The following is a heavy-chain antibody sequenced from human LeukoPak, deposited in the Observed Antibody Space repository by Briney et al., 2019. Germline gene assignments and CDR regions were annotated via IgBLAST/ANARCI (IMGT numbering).Heavy chain of an antibody. CDR3: ARDRVGATDYFDY. CDR1: GFTFRSSG. Sequence: GGSLRLSCAVSGFTFRSSGMNWVRQAPGKGLEWVAVISYDGSNKYYADSVKGRFTISRDNSKNTLYLQMNSLRAEDTAVYYCARDRVGATDYFDYWGQGTLVTVSS. J-gene: IGHJ4*02. CDR2: ISYDGSNK. V-gene: IGHV3-30*03. D-gene: IGHD1-26*01.